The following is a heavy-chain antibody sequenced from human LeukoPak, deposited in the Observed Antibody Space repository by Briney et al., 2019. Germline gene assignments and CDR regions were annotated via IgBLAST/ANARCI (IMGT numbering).Heavy chain of an antibody. V-gene: IGHV3-30*18. CDR3: AKDRAAMPTYYFDY. Sequence: GRSLRLSCEASGFTFSSYGMHWVRRAPGKGLEWVAVISFDGSDKYYADSVSGRFTISRDNSKNTLYVQMSSLRAEDTAVYYCAKDRAAMPTYYFDYWGQGALVTVSS. D-gene: IGHD2-2*01. CDR1: GFTFSSYG. CDR2: ISFDGSDK. J-gene: IGHJ4*02.